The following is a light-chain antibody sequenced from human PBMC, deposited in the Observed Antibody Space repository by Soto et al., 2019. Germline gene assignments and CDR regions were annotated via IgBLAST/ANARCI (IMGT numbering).Light chain of an antibody. CDR1: QSVSSN. J-gene: IGKJ2*01. CDR2: GAS. Sequence: EIVMTQSPATLSVSPGERATLSCRASQSVSSNLAWYQQKPGQAPRLLIYGASIRATGIPARFSGSGSGTEFNLTISSLQSEDFAVYYCQQYNNWPLSTFGQGTKLEIK. V-gene: IGKV3-15*01. CDR3: QQYNNWPLST.